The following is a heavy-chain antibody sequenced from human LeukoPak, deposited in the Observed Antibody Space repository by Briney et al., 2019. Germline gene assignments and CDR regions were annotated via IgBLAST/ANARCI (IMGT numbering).Heavy chain of an antibody. V-gene: IGHV3-21*01. J-gene: IGHJ4*02. CDR1: GFTFSSYE. D-gene: IGHD6-19*01. Sequence: GGSLRLSCAASGFTFSSYEMNWVRQAPGKGLEWVSSISSSSSYIYYADSVKGRFTISRDNAKNSLYLQMNSLRAEDTAVYYCARADSSGWKLDYWGQGTLVTVSS. CDR3: ARADSSGWKLDY. CDR2: ISSSSSYI.